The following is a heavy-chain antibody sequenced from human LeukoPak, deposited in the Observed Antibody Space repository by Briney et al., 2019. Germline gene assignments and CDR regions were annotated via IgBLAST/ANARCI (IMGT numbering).Heavy chain of an antibody. CDR3: ARSATVAGAFDI. Sequence: PLETLSLTCTVSGGSISSYYWSWIRQPAGKGLEWIGYIYYSGSTNYNPSLKSRVTISVDTSKNQFSLKLSSVTAADTAVYYCARSATVAGAFDIWGQGTMVTVSS. D-gene: IGHD4-17*01. J-gene: IGHJ3*02. CDR1: GGSISSYY. CDR2: IYYSGST. V-gene: IGHV4-59*01.